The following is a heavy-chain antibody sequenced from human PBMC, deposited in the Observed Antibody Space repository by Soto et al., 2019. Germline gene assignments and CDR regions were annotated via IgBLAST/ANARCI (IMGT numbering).Heavy chain of an antibody. CDR1: QYRFTKYC. J-gene: IGHJ6*02. CDR2: INPSVGRT. D-gene: IGHD3-22*01. V-gene: IGHV1-46*01. Sequence: QVQLVQSGGEVKKPGASVKISCKASQYRFTKYCVHWVRQAPGQGLEWMGIINPSVGRTNYAQRFQGRDTMTRDTSTSTAYMELSSLRSEDTAVYYCARALYYTDSLPVGAEPRYYATDVWGPGTTVTVSS. CDR3: ARALYYTDSLPVGAEPRYYATDV.